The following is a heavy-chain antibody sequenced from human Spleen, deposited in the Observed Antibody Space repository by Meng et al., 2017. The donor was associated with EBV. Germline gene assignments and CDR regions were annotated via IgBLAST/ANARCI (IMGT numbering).Heavy chain of an antibody. Sequence: VESGGEVRKPGSSVKVAGKTSGGPFNSEAISWVRQAPGQGLEWIGGLIPMLGAPNYAQKFQDRVTIIADKSTSTHYMELSSLRSDDTAVYYCASESGRGYTPDYWGRGTLVTVS. CDR1: GGPFNSEA. CDR2: LIPMLGAP. CDR3: ASESGRGYTPDY. V-gene: IGHV1-69*06. J-gene: IGHJ4*02. D-gene: IGHD3-10*01.